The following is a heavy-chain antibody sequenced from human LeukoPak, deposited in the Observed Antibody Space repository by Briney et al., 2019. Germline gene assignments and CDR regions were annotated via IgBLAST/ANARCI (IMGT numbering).Heavy chain of an antibody. CDR1: GYTFTSYG. CDR2: ISAYNGNT. Sequence: EASVKVSCKASGYTFTSYGISWVRQAPGQGLEWMGWISAYNGNTNYAQKLQGRVTMTTDTSTSTAYMELSSLRSEDTAVYYCARDLGGGDTDYWGQGTLVTVSS. CDR3: ARDLGGGDTDY. V-gene: IGHV1-18*01. D-gene: IGHD2-21*02. J-gene: IGHJ4*02.